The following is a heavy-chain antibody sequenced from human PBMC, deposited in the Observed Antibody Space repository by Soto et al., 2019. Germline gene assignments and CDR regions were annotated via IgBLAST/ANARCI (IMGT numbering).Heavy chain of an antibody. CDR1: GFTFSSYA. CDR3: ARDKGGVGYDAFDI. Sequence: GGSLRLSCAASGFTFSSYAMSWVRQAPGKGLEGVSAISGSGGSTYYADSVKGRFTISRDNSKNTLYLQMNSPRADDTAVYYCARDKGGVGYDAFDIWGQGTMATVSS. V-gene: IGHV3-23*01. J-gene: IGHJ3*02. D-gene: IGHD3-3*01. CDR2: ISGSGGST.